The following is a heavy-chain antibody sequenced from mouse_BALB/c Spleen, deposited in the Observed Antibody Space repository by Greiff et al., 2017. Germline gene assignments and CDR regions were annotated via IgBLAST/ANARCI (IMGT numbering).Heavy chain of an antibody. V-gene: IGHV14-1*02. CDR3: ARGATVVYYAMDD. J-gene: IGHJ4*01. Sequence: EVQVVESGAELVRPGALVKLSCKASGFNIKDYYMHWVKQRPEQGLEWIGWIDPENGNTIYDPKFQGKASITADTSSNTAYLQLSSLTSEDAAVYYCARGATVVYYAMDDWGQGTSVTVSS. CDR2: IDPENGNT. D-gene: IGHD1-1*01. CDR1: GFNIKDYY.